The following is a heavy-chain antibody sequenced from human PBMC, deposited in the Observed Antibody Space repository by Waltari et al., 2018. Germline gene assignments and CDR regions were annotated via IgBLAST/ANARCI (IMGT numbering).Heavy chain of an antibody. V-gene: IGHV4-34*01. CDR1: GGSFSGYY. Sequence: QVQLQQWGAGLLKPSETLSLTCAVYGGSFSGYYWSWIRQPPGKGLEWIGEINHSGSTNYNPSLRSRVTISVETSKNQFSLKLSSGTAADTAVYYCARGPNAGRLWFGELLSHRPHYFDYWGQGTLVTVSS. CDR3: ARGPNAGRLWFGELLSHRPHYFDY. J-gene: IGHJ4*02. D-gene: IGHD3-10*01. CDR2: INHSGST.